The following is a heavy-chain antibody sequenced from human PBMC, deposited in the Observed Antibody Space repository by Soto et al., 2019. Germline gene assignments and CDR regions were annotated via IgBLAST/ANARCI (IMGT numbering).Heavy chain of an antibody. J-gene: IGHJ6*02. V-gene: IGHV1-18*01. CDR1: GYSFTNYG. CDR3: ARVGECSSTSCRYYYYYGMAV. CDR2: ISAYNANT. Sequence: QVQLVQSGAEVKKPGASVKVCCKASGYSFTNYGISWVRQAPGQGLEWMGWISAYNANTNYAQKLQGRVTMDTDTSTGTPYMERRSLGSNETAVYYSARVGECSSTSCRYYYYYGMAVWGQGNTLTVSS. D-gene: IGHD2-2*01.